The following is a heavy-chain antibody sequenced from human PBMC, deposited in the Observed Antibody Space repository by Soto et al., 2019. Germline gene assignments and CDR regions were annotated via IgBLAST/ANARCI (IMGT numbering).Heavy chain of an antibody. CDR1: GYTFTSYD. V-gene: IGHV1-8*01. CDR3: AGYCISTSCYLDWFDP. CDR2: MNPNSGNT. D-gene: IGHD2-2*01. J-gene: IGHJ5*02. Sequence: QVQLVQSGAEVKKPGASVKVSCKASGYTFTSYDINWVRQATGQGLEWMGWMNPNSGNTGYAQKFQGRVTMTRNTSISTAYMELSSLRSEDTAVYYCAGYCISTSCYLDWFDPWGQGTLVTVSS.